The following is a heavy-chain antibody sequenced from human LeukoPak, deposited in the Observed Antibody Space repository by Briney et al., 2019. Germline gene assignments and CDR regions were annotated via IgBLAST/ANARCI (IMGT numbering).Heavy chain of an antibody. D-gene: IGHD3-10*01. CDR2: ISTDARTI. V-gene: IGHV3-74*01. Sequence: GGSLRLSCAASGFAFSSNWMHWVRQAPGKGLVWVSHISTDARTITYAAFVKGRFTISRDNAKNSLFLQMNSLRVEDSAFYYCTKVPSGGPPDFWGQGTLVTVSS. CDR1: GFAFSSNW. CDR3: TKVPSGGPPDF. J-gene: IGHJ4*02.